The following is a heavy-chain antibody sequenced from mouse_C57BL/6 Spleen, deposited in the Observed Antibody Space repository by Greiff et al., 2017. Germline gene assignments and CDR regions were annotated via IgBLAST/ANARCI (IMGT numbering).Heavy chain of an antibody. Sequence: VKLMESGPGLVAPSQSLSITCTVSGFSLTSYAISWVRQPPGTGMEWLGVIWTGGGTNYNYALKSRLSISKYNTKSQFFLKRNSLQTYNTAMYYCARGSGSISYAMDYWGQGTSVTVSS. V-gene: IGHV2-9-1*01. CDR3: ARGSGSISYAMDY. J-gene: IGHJ4*01. D-gene: IGHD1-1*01. CDR1: GFSLTSYA. CDR2: IWTGGGT.